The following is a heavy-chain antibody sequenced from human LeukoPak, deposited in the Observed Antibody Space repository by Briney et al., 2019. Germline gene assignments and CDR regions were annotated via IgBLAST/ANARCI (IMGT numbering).Heavy chain of an antibody. Sequence: TGGSLRLSCAASEFTFSSYAMNWVRQAPGKGLEWVSAISGSGGSTYYADSVQGRFTISRDNSKNTLYLQMNSLRAEDTALYYCAKDDYSTSFNLWGQGTLVTVSS. D-gene: IGHD6-6*01. CDR3: AKDDYSTSFNL. J-gene: IGHJ5*02. CDR2: ISGSGGST. V-gene: IGHV3-23*01. CDR1: EFTFSSYA.